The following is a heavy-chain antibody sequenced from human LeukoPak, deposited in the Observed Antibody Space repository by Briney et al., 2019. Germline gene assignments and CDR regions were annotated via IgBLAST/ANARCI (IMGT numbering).Heavy chain of an antibody. CDR2: ISAYNGNT. J-gene: IGHJ4*02. CDR1: GYTFTSYG. CDR3: ARDLYSSGYYYWSYYFDY. Sequence: ASVKVSCKASGYTFTSYGISWVRQAHGQGLEWMGWISAYNGNTNYAQKLQGRVTMTTDTSTSTAYMELRSLRSDDTAVYYCARDLYSSGYYYWSYYFDYWGQGTLVTVSS. D-gene: IGHD3-22*01. V-gene: IGHV1-18*01.